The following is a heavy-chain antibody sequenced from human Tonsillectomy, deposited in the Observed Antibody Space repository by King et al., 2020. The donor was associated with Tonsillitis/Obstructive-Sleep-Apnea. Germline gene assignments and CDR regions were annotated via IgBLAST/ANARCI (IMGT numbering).Heavy chain of an antibody. Sequence: VQLQQWGAGLLKPSETLSLTCAVYGGSFSGYYWSWIRQPPGKGLEWIGEINHRGSTNYNPSLKSRVTISVDTSKNQFSLKLSSVTVADTAVYYCARSGADTNSYGYAAGWFDPWGQGNLGTASS. CDR1: GGSFSGYY. V-gene: IGHV4-34*01. CDR2: INHRGST. J-gene: IGHJ5*02. D-gene: IGHD5-18*01. CDR3: ARSGADTNSYGYAAGWFDP.